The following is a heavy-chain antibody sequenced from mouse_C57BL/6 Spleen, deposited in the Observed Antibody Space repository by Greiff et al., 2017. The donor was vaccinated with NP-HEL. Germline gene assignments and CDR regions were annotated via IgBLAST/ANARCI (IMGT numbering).Heavy chain of an antibody. CDR2: IDPSDSYT. V-gene: IGHV1-69*01. D-gene: IGHD1-1*01. J-gene: IGHJ2*01. CDR1: GYTFTSYW. Sequence: VQLQQPGAELVMPGASVKLSCKASGYTFTSYWMHWVKQRPGQGLEWIGEIDPSDSYTNYNQKFKGKSTLTVDKSSSTAYMQLSSLTSEDSAVYYCARLGGITTVVAPFDYWGQGTTLTVSS. CDR3: ARLGGITTVVAPFDY.